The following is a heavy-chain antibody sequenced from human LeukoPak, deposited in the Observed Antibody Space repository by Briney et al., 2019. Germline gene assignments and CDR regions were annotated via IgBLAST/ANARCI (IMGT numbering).Heavy chain of an antibody. Sequence: GGSLRLSCAASGFTFNSYEMNWVRQAPGKGLEWVSYISSSGSTIYYADSVKGRFTISRDKAKNSLYLQMNSLRAEDTAVYYCARVVGATDYWGQGTLVTVSS. V-gene: IGHV3-48*03. D-gene: IGHD1-26*01. CDR2: ISSSGSTI. CDR3: ARVVGATDY. J-gene: IGHJ4*02. CDR1: GFTFNSYE.